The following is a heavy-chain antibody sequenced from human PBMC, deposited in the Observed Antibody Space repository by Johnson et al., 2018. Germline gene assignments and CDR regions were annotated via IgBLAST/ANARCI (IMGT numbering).Heavy chain of an antibody. V-gene: IGHV3-30*18. J-gene: IGHJ3*02. CDR1: GFTFSSYS. Sequence: SGGGLVKPGGSLTLSCAASGFTFSSYSMNWVRQAPGTGLGGVAIRPYDGGNKYYADTVKGRFTISRDNSKNTLYLQMNSLRAEDTAVFYGAKDRGDDAFDIWGQGTMVTVSA. D-gene: IGHD3-10*01. CDR3: AKDRGDDAFDI. CDR2: RPYDGGNK.